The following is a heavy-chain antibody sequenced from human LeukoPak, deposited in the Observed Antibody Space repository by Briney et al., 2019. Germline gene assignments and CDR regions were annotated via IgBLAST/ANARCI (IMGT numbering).Heavy chain of an antibody. CDR3: ARSHSNYYGSGSFLDY. D-gene: IGHD3-10*01. J-gene: IGHJ4*02. CDR2: INAGNGNT. CDR1: GYTFTSYA. V-gene: IGHV1-3*01. Sequence: ASVKVSCKASGYTFTSYAMHWVRQAPGQRLEWMGWINAGNGNTKYSQKFQGRVTITRDTSASTAYMELSSLRSEDTAVYYCARSHSNYYGSGSFLDYWGQGTLVTVSS.